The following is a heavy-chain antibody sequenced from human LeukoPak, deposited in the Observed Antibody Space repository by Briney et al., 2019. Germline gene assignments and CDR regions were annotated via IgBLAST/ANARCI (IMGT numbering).Heavy chain of an antibody. CDR2: ISGSGDYT. D-gene: IGHD3-10*01. CDR1: GFTFSSHG. Sequence: GGSLRLSCAASGFTFSSHGMSWVRQAPGKGLEWVSTISGSGDYTFYADSVKGRFTISRDNSKNTLYLQMNSLRAEDTAVYYCAKVTYGSGTYGAFDSWGQGTLVTVSS. V-gene: IGHV3-23*01. J-gene: IGHJ4*02. CDR3: AKVTYGSGTYGAFDS.